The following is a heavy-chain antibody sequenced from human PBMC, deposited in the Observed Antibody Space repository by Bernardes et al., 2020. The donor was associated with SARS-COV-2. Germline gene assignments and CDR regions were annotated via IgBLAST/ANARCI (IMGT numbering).Heavy chain of an antibody. V-gene: IGHV1-58*01. Sequence: SVKVSCKASGFTFTSSAVQWVRQARGQRLEWIGWIVVGSGNTNYAQKFQERVTITRDMSTSTAYMELSSLRSEDTAVYYCAVPRTYDFWSGYYTGGWSYYYYGMDVWGQGTTVTVSS. CDR2: IVVGSGNT. CDR1: GFTFTSSA. J-gene: IGHJ6*02. CDR3: AVPRTYDFWSGYYTGGWSYYYYGMDV. D-gene: IGHD3-3*01.